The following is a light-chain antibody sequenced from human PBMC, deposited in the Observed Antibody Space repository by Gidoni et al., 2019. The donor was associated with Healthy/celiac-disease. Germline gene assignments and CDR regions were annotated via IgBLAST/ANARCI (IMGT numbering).Light chain of an antibody. V-gene: IGLV6-57*03. CDR1: SGRIASNY. CDR3: QSYDSSNQGV. J-gene: IGLJ3*02. CDR2: EDN. Sequence: NFMLTQPHSVSESPGKTVTISCTRSSGRIASNYVQWYQQRPGSAPTTVIYEDNQRPSGVPDRFSGSIDSSSNSASLTISGLKTEDEADYYCQSYDSSNQGVFGGGTKLTXL.